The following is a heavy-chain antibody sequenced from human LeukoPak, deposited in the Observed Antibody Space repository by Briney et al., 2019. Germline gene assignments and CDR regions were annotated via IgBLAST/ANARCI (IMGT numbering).Heavy chain of an antibody. V-gene: IGHV1-2*02. CDR1: GYTFTGAY. J-gene: IGHJ5*01. CDR3: ARVLFNSGYDS. CDR2: INPNSGET. Sequence: ASVKVSCKASGYTFTGAYMHWVRQAPGQGLEWVGWINPNSGETKFAPKFQGRVTMTRDTSLSTAFMDLGGLRSDDTAVYYCARVLFNSGYDSWGQGSLVAVSS. D-gene: IGHD4-23*01.